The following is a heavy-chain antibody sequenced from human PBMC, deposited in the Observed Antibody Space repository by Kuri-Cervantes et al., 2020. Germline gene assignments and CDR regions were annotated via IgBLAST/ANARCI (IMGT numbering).Heavy chain of an antibody. J-gene: IGHJ4*02. Sequence: GESLKISCSASGFTFSNYAMSWVRQAPGRGLEWVSAITGSGDITYYADSVKGQFTISRDNSKNTLYLQLNSLRAEDTAVYYCAKGNVGYYFDYWGQGTLVTVSS. CDR3: AKGNVGYYFDY. CDR1: GFTFSNYA. CDR2: ITGSGDIT. V-gene: IGHV3-23*01. D-gene: IGHD2-15*01.